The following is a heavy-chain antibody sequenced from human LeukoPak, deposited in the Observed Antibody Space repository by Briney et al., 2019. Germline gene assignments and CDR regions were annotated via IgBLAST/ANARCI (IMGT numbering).Heavy chain of an antibody. Sequence: PSETLSLTCAVYGGSYIGYYWSWIRQPPGKGLEWIGEINHSGSTNYNPSLKSRVTISVDTSKNQFSLKLSSVTAADTAVYYCARAPFRSGCYSTWGQGTMVTVSS. CDR2: INHSGST. D-gene: IGHD6-19*01. V-gene: IGHV4-34*01. CDR1: GGSYIGYY. J-gene: IGHJ3*01. CDR3: ARAPFRSGCYST.